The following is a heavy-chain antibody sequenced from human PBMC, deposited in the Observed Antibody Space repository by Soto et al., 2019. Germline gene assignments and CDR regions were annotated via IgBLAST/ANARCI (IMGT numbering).Heavy chain of an antibody. CDR2: IKQDGSEK. Sequence: GGSLRLSCAASGFTFSSYWMSWVRQAPGKGLEWVANIKQDGSEKYYVDSVKGRFTISRDNAKNSLYLQMNSLRAEDTAVYYCARGTSITIFGVVINEWDAFDIWGQGTMVTVSS. CDR1: GFTFSSYW. V-gene: IGHV3-7*01. J-gene: IGHJ3*02. D-gene: IGHD3-3*01. CDR3: ARGTSITIFGVVINEWDAFDI.